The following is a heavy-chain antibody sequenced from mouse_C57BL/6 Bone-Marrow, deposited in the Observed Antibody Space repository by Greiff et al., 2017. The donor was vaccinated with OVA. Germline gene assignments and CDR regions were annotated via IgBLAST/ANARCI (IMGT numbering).Heavy chain of an antibody. Sequence: QVQLQQSGAELVKPGASVKMSCKASGYTFTSYWITWVKQRPGQGLEWIGDIYPGSGSTNYNEKFKGKATLTADTSSSTAYMQLRSLTSEDSAVYFCARRGGWTFADWGKGTMVTVSA. V-gene: IGHV1-55*01. CDR1: GYTFTSYW. J-gene: IGHJ3*01. D-gene: IGHD3-3*01. CDR2: IYPGSGST. CDR3: ARRGGWTFAD.